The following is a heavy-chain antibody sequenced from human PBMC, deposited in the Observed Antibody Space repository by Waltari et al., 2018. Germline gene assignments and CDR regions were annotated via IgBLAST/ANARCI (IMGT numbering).Heavy chain of an antibody. V-gene: IGHV6-1*01. CDR3: ARGKFTAFDI. CDR1: GDSLFTTSVA. J-gene: IGHJ3*02. CDR2: TYYRSQWRN. Sequence: QVQLQQSGPGLVKPSQTLYLTCAVSGDSLFTTSVAWNWIRQSPSRGLEWLGRTYYRSQWRNDYALSVKGRITVNPDTSKNHFSLQLDSVTPDDTAVYYCARGKFTAFDIWAKGQWSPSLQ.